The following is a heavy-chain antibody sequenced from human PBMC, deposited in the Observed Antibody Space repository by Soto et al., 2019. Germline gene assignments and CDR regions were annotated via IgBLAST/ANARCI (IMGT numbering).Heavy chain of an antibody. D-gene: IGHD3-22*01. CDR3: AREMSYDSSGYYYDY. Sequence: QVQLVESGGGVVQPGRSLRLSCAASGFTFSSYAMHWVRQAPGKGLEWVAVISYDGSNKYYADSVKGRFTISRDNSKNTLYLQMNSLRAEDTAVYYCAREMSYDSSGYYYDYWGQGTLVTVSS. J-gene: IGHJ4*02. V-gene: IGHV3-30-3*01. CDR1: GFTFSSYA. CDR2: ISYDGSNK.